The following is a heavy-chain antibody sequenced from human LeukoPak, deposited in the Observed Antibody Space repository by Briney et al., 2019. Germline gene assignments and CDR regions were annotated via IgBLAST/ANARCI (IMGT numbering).Heavy chain of an antibody. Sequence: ASVKVSCKASGYTFTGYYMHWVRQAPGQGLEWMGWISAYNGNTNYAQKLQGRVTMTTDTSTSTAYMELRSLRSDDTAVYYCARDFRQYQLSGSAFDIWGQGTMVTVSS. CDR3: ARDFRQYQLSGSAFDI. J-gene: IGHJ3*02. CDR1: GYTFTGYY. D-gene: IGHD2-2*01. CDR2: ISAYNGNT. V-gene: IGHV1-18*04.